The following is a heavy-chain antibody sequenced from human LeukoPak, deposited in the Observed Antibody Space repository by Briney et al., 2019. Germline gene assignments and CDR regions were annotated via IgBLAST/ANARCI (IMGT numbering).Heavy chain of an antibody. Sequence: GGSLRLSCAASGFTFSSYAMHWVRQAPGKGLELVAVISYDGSNKYYADSVKGRFTISRDNSKNTLYLQMGSLRAEDMAVYFCARYCNGVTCYSGYDYWGQGTLVTVSS. CDR2: ISYDGSNK. V-gene: IGHV3-30*03. CDR1: GFTFSSYA. J-gene: IGHJ4*02. CDR3: ARYCNGVTCYSGYDY. D-gene: IGHD2-15*01.